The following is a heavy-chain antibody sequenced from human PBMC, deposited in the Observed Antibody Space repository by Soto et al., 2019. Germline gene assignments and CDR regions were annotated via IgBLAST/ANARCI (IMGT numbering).Heavy chain of an antibody. V-gene: IGHV4-39*01. CDR2: IYYSGST. J-gene: IGHJ4*02. CDR3: ASQGVYYYDSSGYYFSY. CDR1: GGSISSSSYY. Sequence: PSETLSLTCTVSGGSISSSSYYWGWIRQPPGKGLEWIGSIYYSGSTYYNPSLKSRVTISVDTSKNQFSLKLSSVTAADTAVYYCASQGVYYYDSSGYYFSYWGQGTLVTVSS. D-gene: IGHD3-22*01.